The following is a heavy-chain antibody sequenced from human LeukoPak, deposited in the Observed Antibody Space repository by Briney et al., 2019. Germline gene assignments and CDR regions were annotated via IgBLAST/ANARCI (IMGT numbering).Heavy chain of an antibody. D-gene: IGHD3-22*01. CDR1: GFTFSSYG. CDR3: AKEITYYYDSSGYGIRPFDY. CDR2: IRYDGSNK. V-gene: IGHV3-30*02. J-gene: IGHJ4*02. Sequence: GGSLRLSCAASGFTFSSYGMHWVRQAPGKGLEWVAFIRYDGSNKYYADSVKGRFTISRDNSKNTLYLQMNSLRAEDTAVYYCAKEITYYYDSSGYGIRPFDYWGQGTLVTVSS.